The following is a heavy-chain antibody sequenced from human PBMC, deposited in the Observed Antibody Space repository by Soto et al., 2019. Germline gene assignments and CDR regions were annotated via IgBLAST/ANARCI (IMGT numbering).Heavy chain of an antibody. D-gene: IGHD3-16*01. V-gene: IGHV3-13*01. Sequence: EVQLVESGGDLVQPGGSLRLSCAASGFTCSSYDFHWVRRATGKGLEWVSGIGTAGDTYYAGSVKGRFIMSRENGKNSLYLQMNSLRAGDTAVYYCTRGADGFDYWGQGTLVTVSS. J-gene: IGHJ4*02. CDR2: IGTAGDT. CDR1: GFTCSSYD. CDR3: TRGADGFDY.